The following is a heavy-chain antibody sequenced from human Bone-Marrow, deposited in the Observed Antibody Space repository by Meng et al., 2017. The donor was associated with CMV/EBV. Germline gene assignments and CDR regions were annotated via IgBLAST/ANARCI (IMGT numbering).Heavy chain of an antibody. Sequence: EPLSLTCAASGFTFSSYWMHWVRQAPGKGLVWVSRINSDGSSTSYADSVKGRFTISRDNAKNTLYLQMNSLRAEDTAVYYCARVPQPSYDFWSGYYEYFDYWGQGTLVTVSS. CDR2: INSDGSST. CDR1: GFTFSSYW. V-gene: IGHV3-74*01. CDR3: ARVPQPSYDFWSGYYEYFDY. D-gene: IGHD3-3*01. J-gene: IGHJ4*02.